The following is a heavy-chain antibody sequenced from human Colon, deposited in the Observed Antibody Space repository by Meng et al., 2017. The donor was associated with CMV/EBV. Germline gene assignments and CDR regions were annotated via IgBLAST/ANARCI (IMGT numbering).Heavy chain of an antibody. CDR2: ISWNSGSI. J-gene: IGHJ3*02. V-gene: IGHV3-9*01. CDR3: AKDKGYSSGWGAFDI. CDR1: GFTFDDYA. Sequence: LRLSCAASGFTFDDYAMHWVRQAPGKGLEWVSGISWNSGSIGYADSVKGRFTISRDNAKNSLYLQMNSLRAEDTALYYCAKDKGYSSGWGAFDIWGQGTMVTVSS. D-gene: IGHD6-19*01.